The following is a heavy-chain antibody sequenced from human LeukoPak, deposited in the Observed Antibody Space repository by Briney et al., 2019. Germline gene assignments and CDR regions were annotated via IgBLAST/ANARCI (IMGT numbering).Heavy chain of an antibody. D-gene: IGHD3-22*01. J-gene: IGHJ4*02. CDR3: ARDRYYYDSSARYFDY. CDR1: GITFIKYS. CDR2: ITGGGTFT. V-gene: IGHV3-23*01. Sequence: GGSLRLSCTTPGITFIKYSMTWVRQAPGKGLEWVSAITGGGTFTDYADSVKGRFTISRDNSKNTLYLQMNSLRAEDTAVYYCARDRYYYDSSARYFDYWGQGTLVTVSS.